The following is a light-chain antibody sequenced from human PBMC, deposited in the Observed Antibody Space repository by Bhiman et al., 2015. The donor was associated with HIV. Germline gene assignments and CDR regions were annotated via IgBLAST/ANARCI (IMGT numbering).Light chain of an antibody. CDR1: SSDVGGYNY. J-gene: IGLJ1*01. CDR2: DVS. CDR3: SSYTSSSTYV. V-gene: IGLV2-14*01. Sequence: QSALTQPASVSGSPGQSITISCIGTSSDVGGYNYVSWYQQHPGKAPKLMIYDVSKRPSGVSNRFSGSKSGNTASLTISGLQAEDEADYYCSSYTSSSTYVFGTGTKVTVL.